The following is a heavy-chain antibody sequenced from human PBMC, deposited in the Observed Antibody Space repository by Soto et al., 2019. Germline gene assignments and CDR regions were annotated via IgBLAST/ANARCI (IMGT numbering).Heavy chain of an antibody. D-gene: IGHD2-2*01. Sequence: EVQLVETGGSLIQPGGSLRLSCAASGFTVSGNYMSWVRQAPGKGLEWVSVIYNGGGTYYADSVKGRFTISRDNSKNTLYLQMNSLRAEDTAVYYCASTRDSSYDYWGQGTLVTVSS. CDR2: IYNGGGT. V-gene: IGHV3-53*02. J-gene: IGHJ4*02. CDR3: ASTRDSSYDY. CDR1: GFTVSGNY.